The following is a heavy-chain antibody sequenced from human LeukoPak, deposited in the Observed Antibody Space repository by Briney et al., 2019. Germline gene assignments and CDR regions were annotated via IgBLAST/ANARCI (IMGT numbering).Heavy chain of an antibody. Sequence: SSETLSLTCAVPGYSISSGYYWGWIRQPPGKGLEWIGSIYHSESTYYNPSLKSRVTISVDTSKNQFSLKLSSVTAADTAVYYCAGTYYDSSGYIFDYWGQGTLVTVSS. J-gene: IGHJ4*02. V-gene: IGHV4-38-2*01. CDR2: IYHSEST. CDR3: AGTYYDSSGYIFDY. CDR1: GYSISSGYY. D-gene: IGHD3-22*01.